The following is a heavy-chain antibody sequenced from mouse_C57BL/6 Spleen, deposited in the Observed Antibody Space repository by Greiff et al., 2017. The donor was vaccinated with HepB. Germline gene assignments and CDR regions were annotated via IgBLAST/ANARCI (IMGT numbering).Heavy chain of an antibody. CDR3: ASHYGGSPNWYFDV. V-gene: IGHV1-64*01. D-gene: IGHD1-1*01. CDR1: GYTFTSYW. Sequence: QVQLQQPGAELVKPGASVKLSCKASGYTFTSYWMHWVKQRPGQGLEWIGMIHPNSGSTNYNEKFKSKATLTVDKSSSTAYMQLSSLTSEDSAVYYCASHYGGSPNWYFDVWGTGTTVTVSS. CDR2: IHPNSGST. J-gene: IGHJ1*03.